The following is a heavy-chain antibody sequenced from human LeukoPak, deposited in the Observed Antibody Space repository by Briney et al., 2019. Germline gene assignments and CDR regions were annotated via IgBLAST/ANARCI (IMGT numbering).Heavy chain of an antibody. J-gene: IGHJ4*02. Sequence: RWASVKVSCKASGYTFTGYYMHWVRQAPGQGLEWMGWINPNSGGTKYAQKFQGRVTMTRDTSISTAYMELSRLRSDDTAVYYCARVGSSKEVYDYWGQGTLVTVSS. V-gene: IGHV1-2*02. D-gene: IGHD2-2*01. CDR2: INPNSGGT. CDR3: ARVGSSKEVYDY. CDR1: GYTFTGYY.